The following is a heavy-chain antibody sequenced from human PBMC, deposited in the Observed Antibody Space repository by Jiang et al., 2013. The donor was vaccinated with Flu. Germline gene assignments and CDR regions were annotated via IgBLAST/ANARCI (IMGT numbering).Heavy chain of an antibody. D-gene: IGHD3-9*01. CDR3: ARDYYDILTGDNWFDP. CDR2: IYYSGST. CDR1: GGSISSGGYS. V-gene: IGHV4-30-4*07. J-gene: IGHJ5*02. Sequence: GPGLVKPSQTLSLTCAVSGGSISSGGYSWSWIRQPPGKGLEWIGYIYYSGSTYYNPSLKSRVTISVDTSKNQFSLKLSSVTAADTAVYYCARDYYDILTGDNWFDPWGQGTLVTVSS.